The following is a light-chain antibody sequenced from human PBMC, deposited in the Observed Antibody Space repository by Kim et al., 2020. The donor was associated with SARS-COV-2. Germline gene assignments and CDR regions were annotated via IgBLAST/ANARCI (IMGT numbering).Light chain of an antibody. V-gene: IGKV1-27*01. Sequence: ASVGDRVTVTCRASEDSSSYLVWYQQKPGKAPKPLIYAASTLQSGVPSRFSGSRSGTDFTLTISGLQSEDAATYYCQNYNRAPWTFGQGTKVDIK. CDR1: EDSSSY. CDR3: QNYNRAPWT. J-gene: IGKJ1*01. CDR2: AAS.